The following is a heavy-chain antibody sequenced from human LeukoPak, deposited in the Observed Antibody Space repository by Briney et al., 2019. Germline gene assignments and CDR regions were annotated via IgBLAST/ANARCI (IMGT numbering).Heavy chain of an antibody. J-gene: IGHJ4*02. V-gene: IGHV3-30*18. D-gene: IGHD5-18*01. CDR2: ISYDGSNK. CDR3: AKVWWRGYSYGSGDLGY. CDR1: GFTFSSYG. Sequence: GRSLRLSCAASGFTFSSYGMHWVRQAPGKGLEWVAVISYDGSNKYCADSVKGRFTISRDNSKNTLYLQMNSLRAEDTAVYYCAKVWWRGYSYGSGDLGYWGQGTLVTVSS.